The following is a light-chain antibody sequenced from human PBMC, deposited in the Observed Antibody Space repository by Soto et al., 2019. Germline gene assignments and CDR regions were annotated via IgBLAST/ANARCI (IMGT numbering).Light chain of an antibody. CDR3: QQYYSTPRT. CDR2: WAS. CDR1: QSVLYSSNNKNY. J-gene: IGKJ1*01. V-gene: IGKV4-1*01. Sequence: DIVMTQSPDSLAVSLGERATINCKSSQSVLYSSNNKNYLAWYQQKPGQPPKLLIYWASTRESGVPDRFSGSESGTDFTLTISSLQAEDGAVYYCQQYYSTPRTFGQWTKVEIK.